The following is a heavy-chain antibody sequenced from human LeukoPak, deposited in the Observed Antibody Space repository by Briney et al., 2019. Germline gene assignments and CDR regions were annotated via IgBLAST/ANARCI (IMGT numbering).Heavy chain of an antibody. V-gene: IGHV1-69*04. J-gene: IGHJ6*02. D-gene: IGHD2-2*01. CDR2: IIPISNIA. Sequence: ASVTVSCTASGGTFSSYAISWVRQAHAQGLEWMGRIIPISNIANYAQKFQGRLTIAADKSTSTAYMELSSLRSEDPAVYYCASWLGYCSSTSCRAPSYYYYGMDVWGQGTTVTVSS. CDR1: GGTFSSYA. CDR3: ASWLGYCSSTSCRAPSYYYYGMDV.